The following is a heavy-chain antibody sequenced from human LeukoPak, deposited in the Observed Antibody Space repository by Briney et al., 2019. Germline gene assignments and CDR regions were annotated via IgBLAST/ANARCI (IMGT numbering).Heavy chain of an antibody. CDR3: ARDPGIAVAGTSDY. D-gene: IGHD6-19*01. CDR2: IYHSGST. V-gene: IGHV4-4*02. J-gene: IGHJ4*02. CDR1: GGSISSSNW. Sequence: SGTLSLTCAVSGGSISSSNWWSWVRPPPGKGLEWIGEIYHSGSTNYNPSLKSRVTISVDKSKNQFSLKLSSVTAADTAVYYCARDPGIAVAGTSDYWGQGTLVTVSS.